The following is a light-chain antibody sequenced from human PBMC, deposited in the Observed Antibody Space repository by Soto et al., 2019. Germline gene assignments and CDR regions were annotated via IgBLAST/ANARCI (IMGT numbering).Light chain of an antibody. V-gene: IGLV2-8*01. CDR1: ISDVGGYNY. CDR2: EVS. CDR3: SSYAGSNKVV. J-gene: IGLJ2*01. Sequence: QSALTQPPSASGSPGQSVTISCTGTISDVGGYNYVSWYQQHPGKAPKLMIYEVSKRPSGVPDRFSGSKSGNTASLTVSGLQADDEADYYCSSYAGSNKVVFGGGTQLTVL.